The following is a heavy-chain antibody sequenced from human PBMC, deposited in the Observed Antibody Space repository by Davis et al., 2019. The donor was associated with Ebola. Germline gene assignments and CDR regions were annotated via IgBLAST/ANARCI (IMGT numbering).Heavy chain of an antibody. J-gene: IGHJ4*02. V-gene: IGHV1-69*13. CDR1: GGTFSSYA. D-gene: IGHD5-18*01. CDR2: IIPIFGTA. Sequence: SVKVSCKASGGTFSSYAISWVRQAPGQGLEWMGGIIPIFGTANYAQKFQGRVTITADESTSTAYMELSSLRSEDTAVYYCAREGRDTAMVNYWGQGTLVTVSS. CDR3: AREGRDTAMVNY.